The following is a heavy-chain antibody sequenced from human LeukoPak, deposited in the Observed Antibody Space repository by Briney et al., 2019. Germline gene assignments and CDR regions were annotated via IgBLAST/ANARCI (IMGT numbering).Heavy chain of an antibody. D-gene: IGHD2/OR15-2a*01. CDR2: IWYDGSNK. V-gene: IGHV3-33*01. Sequence: GGSLRLSCAASGFTFSSYGMHWVRQAPGKGLEWVALIWYDGSNKYYTDSVKGRLTISRDNSKNTLYLQMNSLRAEDTAIYYCAREGPRGNSQFDYWGQGTLVTVSP. CDR3: AREGPRGNSQFDY. J-gene: IGHJ4*02. CDR1: GFTFSSYG.